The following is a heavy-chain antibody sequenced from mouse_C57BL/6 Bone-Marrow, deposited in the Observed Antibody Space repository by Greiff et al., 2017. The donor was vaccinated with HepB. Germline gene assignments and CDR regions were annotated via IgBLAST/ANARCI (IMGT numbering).Heavy chain of an antibody. Sequence: EVQLQQSGPELVKPGASVKISCKASGYTFTDYYMNWVKQSHGKSLEWIGDINPNNGGTSYNQKFKGKATLTVDKSSSTAYMELRSLTSEDSAVYYCARGEGIYGSSPYAMDYWGQGTSVTVSS. J-gene: IGHJ4*01. CDR2: INPNNGGT. CDR3: ARGEGIYGSSPYAMDY. D-gene: IGHD1-1*01. V-gene: IGHV1-26*01. CDR1: GYTFTDYY.